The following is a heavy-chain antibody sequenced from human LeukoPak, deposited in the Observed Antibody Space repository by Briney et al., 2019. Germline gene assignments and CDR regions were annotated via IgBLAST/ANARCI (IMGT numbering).Heavy chain of an antibody. D-gene: IGHD3-22*01. J-gene: IGHJ4*02. CDR2: ISSSSSYI. CDR3: ARGDYYDSSGYYYLY. Sequence: PGGSLRLSCAASGFTFSSYSMNWVRQAPGKGLEWVSSISSSSSYIYYADSVKGRFTISRDNAKNSLYLQMNSLRAADTAVYYCARGDYYDSSGYYYLYWGQGTLVTVSS. V-gene: IGHV3-21*04. CDR1: GFTFSSYS.